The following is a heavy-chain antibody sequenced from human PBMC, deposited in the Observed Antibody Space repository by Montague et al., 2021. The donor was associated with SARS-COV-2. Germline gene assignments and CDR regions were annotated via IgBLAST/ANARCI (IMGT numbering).Heavy chain of an antibody. Sequence: SETLSLTCAVYDGSFSDYSWTWIRQPPGKGLEWIGEINHRGSTNYNPSLKSRVTISVDTSKNQFSLKLTSVTAADTAVYYCARGRKHIIMVVVVVTGGEYYFDFWGQGTLVAVSS. V-gene: IGHV4-34*01. D-gene: IGHD3-22*01. J-gene: IGHJ4*02. CDR1: DGSFSDYS. CDR2: INHRGST. CDR3: ARGRKHIIMVVVVVTGGEYYFDF.